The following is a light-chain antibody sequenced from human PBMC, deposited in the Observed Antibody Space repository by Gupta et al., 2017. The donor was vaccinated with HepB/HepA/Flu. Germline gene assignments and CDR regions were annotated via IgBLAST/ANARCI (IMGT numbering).Light chain of an antibody. CDR3: QQRSNWPLIT. V-gene: IGKV3-11*01. J-gene: IGKJ5*01. CDR2: DAS. Sequence: EIVLTQSPATLSLSPGESATLSCRANQSVSSYLAWYQQKPGQAPRLLIYDASNRDTGIPARCSGSGVGKELTLTSSSREQEDFAVYYCQQRSNWPLITFGQGTRLEIK. CDR1: QSVSSY.